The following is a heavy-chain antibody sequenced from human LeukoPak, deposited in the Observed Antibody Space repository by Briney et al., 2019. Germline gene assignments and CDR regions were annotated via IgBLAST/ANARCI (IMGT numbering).Heavy chain of an antibody. CDR1: GFSFSNYA. J-gene: IGHJ4*02. D-gene: IGHD2-2*01. CDR2: NSTNGGHT. CDR3: VKDLLGYCSSTSCYATGPFDY. Sequence: GRSLRLSCSASGFSFSNYAMHWVRQAPGKGLEYVLANSTNGGHTYYADSVQGRFTISRDDSKNTLYLQMSSLRAEDTALYYCVKDLLGYCSSTSCYATGPFDYWGQGTLVTVSS. V-gene: IGHV3-64D*09.